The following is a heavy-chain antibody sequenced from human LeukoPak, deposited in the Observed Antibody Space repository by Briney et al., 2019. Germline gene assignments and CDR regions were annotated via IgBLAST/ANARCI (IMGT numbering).Heavy chain of an antibody. Sequence: SETLSLTCAVSGGSISSTNWWSWVRQSPGKGLEWIGEIYHSGSTNYNPSLKSRVTISVDKSKNQFSLKLSSVTAADTAVYYCASDYGGNSGFDYWGQGTLVTVSS. D-gene: IGHD4-23*01. CDR2: IYHSGST. CDR1: GGSISSTNW. J-gene: IGHJ4*02. CDR3: ASDYGGNSGFDY. V-gene: IGHV4-4*02.